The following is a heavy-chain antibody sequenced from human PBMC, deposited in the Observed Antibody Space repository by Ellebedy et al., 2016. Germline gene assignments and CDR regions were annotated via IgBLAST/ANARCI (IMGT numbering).Heavy chain of an antibody. V-gene: IGHV3-23*01. CDR1: GFTFRTYA. CDR2: ISAVDGGT. J-gene: IGHJ6*02. D-gene: IGHD3-3*01. Sequence: GESLKISXAASGFTFRTYAMSWVRQAPGKGLEWVSAISAVDGGTYYTDSVKGRFTISRDNSKSTLYVQMNSLRADDTAVYYCARIRYDFRSNFIDRGAMDVWGQGTTVIVSS. CDR3: ARIRYDFRSNFIDRGAMDV.